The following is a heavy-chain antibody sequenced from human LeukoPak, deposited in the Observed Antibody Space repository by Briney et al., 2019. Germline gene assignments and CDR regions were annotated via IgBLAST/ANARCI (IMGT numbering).Heavy chain of an antibody. V-gene: IGHV1-18*01. CDR1: GDTFTSYG. CDR3: ARGGIAAAGHYYYYMDV. CDR2: ISAYNGNT. D-gene: IGHD6-13*01. J-gene: IGHJ6*03. Sequence: ASVTVSCTASGDTFTSYGMSWVRQAPGQGLEWIGWISAYNGNTNYAKQLQGRVTMTTDPSTSTAYMELRSLRSDDTAVYYCARGGIAAAGHYYYYMDVWGKGTTVTVSS.